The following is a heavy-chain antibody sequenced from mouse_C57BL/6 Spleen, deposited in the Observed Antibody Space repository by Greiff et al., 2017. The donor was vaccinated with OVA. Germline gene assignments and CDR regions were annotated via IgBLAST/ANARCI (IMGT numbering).Heavy chain of an antibody. Sequence: VQLQQPGAELVRPGSSVKLSCKASGYTFTSYWMDWVKQRPGQGLEWIGNIYPSDSETHYNQKFKDKATLTVDKSSSTAYMQLSSLTSEDSAVYYCARNYGSSSPYYFGCWGQGTTLTVSS. CDR3: ARNYGSSSPYYFGC. CDR1: GYTFTSYW. CDR2: IYPSDSET. V-gene: IGHV1-61*01. D-gene: IGHD1-1*01. J-gene: IGHJ2*01.